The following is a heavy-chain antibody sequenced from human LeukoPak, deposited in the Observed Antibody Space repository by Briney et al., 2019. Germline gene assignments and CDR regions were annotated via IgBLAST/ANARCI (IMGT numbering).Heavy chain of an antibody. Sequence: GRSLRLSCAASGFTFDDYAMHWVRQAPGKGLEWVSGISWNSGSIGYADSVKGRFTISRDNAKNSLYLQMNSLRAEDTAVYYCASELLWFGEHYGMDVWGQGTTVTVSS. CDR2: ISWNSGSI. D-gene: IGHD3-10*01. V-gene: IGHV3-9*01. CDR3: ASELLWFGEHYGMDV. CDR1: GFTFDDYA. J-gene: IGHJ6*02.